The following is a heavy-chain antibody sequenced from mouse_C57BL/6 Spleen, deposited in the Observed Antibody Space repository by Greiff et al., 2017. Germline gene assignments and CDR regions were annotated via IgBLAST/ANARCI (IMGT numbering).Heavy chain of an antibody. J-gene: IGHJ4*01. CDR2: INPSSGYT. V-gene: IGHV1-4*01. Sequence: QVQLKQSGAELARPGASVKMSCKASGYTFTSYTMHWVKQRPGQGLEWIGYINPSSGYTKYNQKFKDKATLTADKSSSTAYMQLSSLTSEDSAVYYCAYGNPYYYAMDYWGQGTSVTVSS. D-gene: IGHD2-1*01. CDR1: GYTFTSYT. CDR3: AYGNPYYYAMDY.